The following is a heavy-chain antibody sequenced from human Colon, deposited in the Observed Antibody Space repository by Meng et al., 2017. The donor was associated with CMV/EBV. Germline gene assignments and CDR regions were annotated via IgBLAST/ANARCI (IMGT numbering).Heavy chain of an antibody. J-gene: IGHJ5*02. Sequence: VQLVQSGAEVKKPGASVKVSCKASEYTFTGYYIHWVRQAPGQGLEWMGLINSNTGATKYAQKLQNRITMTRDTSINTVYMQLSGLRSDDTAVYYCERVGGWIGSSSIFGWFDPWGQGTLVTVSS. CDR1: EYTFTGYY. CDR3: ERVGGWIGSSSIFGWFDP. V-gene: IGHV1-2*02. CDR2: INSNTGAT. D-gene: IGHD6-6*01.